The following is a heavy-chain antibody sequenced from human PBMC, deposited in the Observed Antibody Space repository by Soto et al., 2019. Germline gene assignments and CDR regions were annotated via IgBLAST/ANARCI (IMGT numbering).Heavy chain of an antibody. CDR2: ISGSGGST. V-gene: IGHV3-23*01. Sequence: GGSLRLSCAASGFTFSSYAMSWVRRAPGKGLEWVSAISGSGGSTYYADSVKGRFTISRDNSKNTLYLQMNSLRAEDTAVYYCAKVEVSMGNEYFQHWGQGTLVTVSS. CDR3: AKVEVSMGNEYFQH. D-gene: IGHD3-10*01. J-gene: IGHJ1*01. CDR1: GFTFSSYA.